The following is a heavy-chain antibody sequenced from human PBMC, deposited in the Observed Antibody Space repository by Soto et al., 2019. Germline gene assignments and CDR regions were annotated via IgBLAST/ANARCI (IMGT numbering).Heavy chain of an antibody. CDR3: ARDRDYGDYYFDY. D-gene: IGHD4-17*01. Sequence: SETLSLTCAVSGGSISSYYWSWIRQPPGKGLEWIGYIYYSGSTNYNPSLKSRVTISVDTSKNQFSLKLSSVTAADTAVYYCARDRDYGDYYFDYWGQGTLVTVSS. J-gene: IGHJ4*02. CDR1: GGSISSYY. CDR2: IYYSGST. V-gene: IGHV4-59*01.